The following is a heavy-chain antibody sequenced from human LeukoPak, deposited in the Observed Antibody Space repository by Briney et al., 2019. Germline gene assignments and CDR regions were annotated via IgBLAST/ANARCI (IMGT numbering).Heavy chain of an antibody. V-gene: IGHV4-30-4*01. Sequence: SETLSLACTVSGGSISSGDYYWSWIRQPPGKGLEWIGYIYYSGSTYYNPSLKSRVTISVDTSKNQFSLKLSSVTAADTAVYYCARVVPNYDILTGYFRVGGFDYWGQGTLVTVSS. CDR1: GGSISSGDYY. D-gene: IGHD3-9*01. J-gene: IGHJ4*02. CDR3: ARVVPNYDILTGYFRVGGFDY. CDR2: IYYSGST.